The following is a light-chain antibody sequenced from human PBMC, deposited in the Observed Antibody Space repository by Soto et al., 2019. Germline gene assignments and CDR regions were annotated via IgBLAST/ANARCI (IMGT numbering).Light chain of an antibody. J-gene: IGKJ2*01. CDR2: DAS. CDR3: QQYNSYPYT. CDR1: QSIRTW. V-gene: IGKV1-5*01. Sequence: DIQMTQSPSTVSASVGDGVTITCRASQSIRTWLAWYQQKPGNPPKLLIYDASTLESGVSSGFSGSGSGTEFTLTISSLQPDDFATYYCQQYNSYPYTFGQGTKLESK.